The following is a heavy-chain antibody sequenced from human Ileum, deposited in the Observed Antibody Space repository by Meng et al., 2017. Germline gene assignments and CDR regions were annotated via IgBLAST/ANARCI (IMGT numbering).Heavy chain of an antibody. Sequence: GESLKISCAASGFTLTSIYAMTWVRQAPGKGLEWVSGIRRDGSTIYADAVKGQLTLSRDDSKNALYLHMNSLRDDDTAIYYCAKGSGGEWFLDNWGQGTLVTVSS. J-gene: IGHJ4*02. D-gene: IGHD3-3*01. CDR1: GFTLTSIYA. CDR2: IRRDGST. CDR3: AKGSGGEWFLDN. V-gene: IGHV3-23*01.